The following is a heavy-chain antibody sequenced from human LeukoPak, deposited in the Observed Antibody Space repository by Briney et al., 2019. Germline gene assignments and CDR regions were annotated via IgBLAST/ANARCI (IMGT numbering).Heavy chain of an antibody. J-gene: IGHJ6*02. D-gene: IGHD6-13*01. V-gene: IGHV5-51*01. CDR3: ARTYSSSWYPGYYSYYGMDV. CDR1: GYSFTNYW. Sequence: GESLKISCKGSGYSFTNYWIDWVRQMPGKGLEWMGIIYPGDSDTRYSPSFQGQVTISADKSISTAHLQWSSLKASDTAMYYCARTYSSSWYPGYYSYYGMDVWGQGTTVTVSS. CDR2: IYPGDSDT.